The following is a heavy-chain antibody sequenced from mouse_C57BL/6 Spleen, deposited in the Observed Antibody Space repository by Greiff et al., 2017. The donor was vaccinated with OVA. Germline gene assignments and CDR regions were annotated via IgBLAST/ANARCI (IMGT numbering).Heavy chain of an antibody. Sequence: QVQLKQPGAELVKPGASVKVSCKASGYTFTSYWMHWVKQRPGQGLEWIGRIHPSDSDTNYNQKFKGKATLTVDKSSSTAYMQLSSLTSEDSAVYYCAITYGSSHYYAMDYWGQGTSVTVSS. CDR3: AITYGSSHYYAMDY. CDR1: GYTFTSYW. CDR2: IHPSDSDT. D-gene: IGHD1-1*01. V-gene: IGHV1-74*01. J-gene: IGHJ4*01.